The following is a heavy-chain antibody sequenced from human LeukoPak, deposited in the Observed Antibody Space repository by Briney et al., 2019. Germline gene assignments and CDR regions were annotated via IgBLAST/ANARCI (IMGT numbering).Heavy chain of an antibody. CDR3: ARRYFDY. CDR1: GYSFTSYW. V-gene: IGHV3-7*03. Sequence: GESLKISCKGSGYSFTSYWMSWVRQAPGKGLEWVANIKQDGSEKYYVDSVKGRFTISRDNAKNSLYLQMNSLRAEDTAVYYCARRYFDYWGQGTLVTVSS. CDR2: IKQDGSEK. J-gene: IGHJ4*02.